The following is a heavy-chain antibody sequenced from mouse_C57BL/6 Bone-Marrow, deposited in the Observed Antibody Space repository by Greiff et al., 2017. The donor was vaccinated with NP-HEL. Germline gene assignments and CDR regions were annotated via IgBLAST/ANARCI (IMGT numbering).Heavy chain of an antibody. V-gene: IGHV1-42*01. CDR3: ARSPYYGNYLYYFDY. CDR1: GYSFTGYY. Sequence: EVQLVESGPELVKPGASVKISCKASGYSFTGYYMNWVKQSPEKSLEWIGEINPSTGGTTYNQKFTAKATLTVDKSSSTAYMQLKSLTSEDSAVYYCARSPYYGNYLYYFDYWGQGTTLTVSS. J-gene: IGHJ2*01. D-gene: IGHD2-10*01. CDR2: INPSTGGT.